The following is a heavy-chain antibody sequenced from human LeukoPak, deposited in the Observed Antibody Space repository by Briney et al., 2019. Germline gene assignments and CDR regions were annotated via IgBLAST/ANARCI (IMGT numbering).Heavy chain of an antibody. J-gene: IGHJ5*02. CDR2: IYYSGST. D-gene: IGHD1-14*01. CDR1: GGSISSSTDY. V-gene: IGHV4-39*01. Sequence: PSETLSLTCTVSGGSISSSTDYWGWIRQPPGKGLEWTANIYYSGSTYYNPSLKSRVTISVDTSKNQFSLKLSSVTAADTAVYYCAGLIRPGWFDPWGQGTLVTVSS. CDR3: AGLIRPGWFDP.